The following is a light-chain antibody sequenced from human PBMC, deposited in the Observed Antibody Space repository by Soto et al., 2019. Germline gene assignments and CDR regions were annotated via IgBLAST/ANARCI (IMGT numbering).Light chain of an antibody. CDR1: GSNIGTYE. Sequence: QSVLTQPPSVSGAPGQSVTISCTGSGSNIGTYEVHWYQQLPGVAPKLLIQHNFNRPSGVPDRFSASKTDNAASLTISGLQPEDEAHYYCSSYIHPSVFFGGGTKLTVL. CDR2: HNF. V-gene: IGLV1-40*01. CDR3: SSYIHPSVF. J-gene: IGLJ2*01.